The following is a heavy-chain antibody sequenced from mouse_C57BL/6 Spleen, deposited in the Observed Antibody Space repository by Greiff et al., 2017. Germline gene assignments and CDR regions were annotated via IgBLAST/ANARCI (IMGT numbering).Heavy chain of an antibody. CDR3: TTSDYYGSSYGD. CDR2: IDPENGDT. Sequence: VQLQQSGAELVRPGASVKLSCTASGFNIKDDYMHWVKQRPEQGLEWIGWIDPENGDTEYASKFQGKATITADTSSNTAYLQLSSLTSEDTAVYYCTTSDYYGSSYGDWGQGTTLTVPS. CDR1: GFNIKDDY. V-gene: IGHV14-4*01. J-gene: IGHJ2*01. D-gene: IGHD1-1*01.